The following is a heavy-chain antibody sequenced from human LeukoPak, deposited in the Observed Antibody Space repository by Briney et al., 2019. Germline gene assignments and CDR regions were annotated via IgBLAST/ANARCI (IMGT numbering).Heavy chain of an antibody. V-gene: IGHV3-74*01. CDR1: GFTFSSYW. Sequence: PGGSLRLSCAASGFTFSSYWMHWVRQAPGKGLVWVSRINSDGSSTSYADSVKGRFTISRDNAKNSLYLQMNSLRAEDTAVYYCARGEAYYYDSSGYSAWGQGTLVTVSS. D-gene: IGHD3-22*01. J-gene: IGHJ5*02. CDR3: ARGEAYYYDSSGYSA. CDR2: INSDGSST.